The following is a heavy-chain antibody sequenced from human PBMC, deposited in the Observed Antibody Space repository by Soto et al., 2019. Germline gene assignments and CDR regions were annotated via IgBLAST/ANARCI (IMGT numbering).Heavy chain of an antibody. J-gene: IGHJ5*02. D-gene: IGHD2-2*01. CDR2: ISGSGDST. CDR3: AKRGLGYCSTTSCRGRWFDP. Sequence: GGSLRLSCAASGFTFSNYAMSWVRQAPGRGLEWVSAISGSGDSTYYADSVKGRFTISRDNSKNTLYLQMNSLRAEDTAVYYCAKRGLGYCSTTSCRGRWFDPWGQGTLVTVSS. V-gene: IGHV3-23*01. CDR1: GFTFSNYA.